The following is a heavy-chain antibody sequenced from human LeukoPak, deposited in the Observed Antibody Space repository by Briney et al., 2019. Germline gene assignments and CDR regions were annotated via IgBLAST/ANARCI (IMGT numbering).Heavy chain of an antibody. CDR2: ISANNGNT. J-gene: IGHJ4*02. CDR3: AGSNYYDINDYGAD. V-gene: IGHV1-18*01. D-gene: IGHD3-22*01. Sequence: ASVKVSCKASGYTFTSYGISWVRQAPGQGLEWMGWISANNGNTNYAQNLQGRVTMTTDTSTSTAYMELRSLRSDDTAVYYCAGSNYYDINDYGADWGQGTLVTVSS. CDR1: GYTFTSYG.